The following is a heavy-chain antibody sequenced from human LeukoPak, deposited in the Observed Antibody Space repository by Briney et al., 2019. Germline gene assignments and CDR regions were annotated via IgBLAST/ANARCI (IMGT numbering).Heavy chain of an antibody. CDR2: INYSGGT. J-gene: IGHJ6*02. CDR3: QKTAYDILTGGVNYYYYGMDV. V-gene: IGHV4-59*01. Sequence: SETQSLTCTGTGGSTSRYYWSWKREPPGKRLNRIGYINYSGGTNYNPSLKSRVTISVDTSKNQFSLKLSSVTAADTSVFFRQKTAYDILTGGVNYYYYGMDVWGQGTTVTVSS. D-gene: IGHD3-9*01. CDR1: GGSTSRYY.